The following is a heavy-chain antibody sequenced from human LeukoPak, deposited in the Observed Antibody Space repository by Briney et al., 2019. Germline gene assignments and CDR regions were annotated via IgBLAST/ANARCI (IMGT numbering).Heavy chain of an antibody. Sequence: ASVKVSCKASGYTFTGYYMHWVRQAPGQGLEWMGWINPNSGGTNYAQKFQGRVTMTRDTSMSTAYMELSRLTSDDTAVYYCAREVGLVVDRVPGYWGQGTLVTVSS. CDR2: INPNSGGT. V-gene: IGHV1-2*02. CDR3: AREVGLVVDRVPGY. CDR1: GYTFTGYY. D-gene: IGHD3-22*01. J-gene: IGHJ4*02.